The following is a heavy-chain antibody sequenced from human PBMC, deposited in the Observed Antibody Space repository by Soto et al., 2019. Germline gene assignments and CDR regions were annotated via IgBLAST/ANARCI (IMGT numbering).Heavy chain of an antibody. Sequence: PGGSLRLSCAASGFNFSTYAMNWIRQAPGKGLEWVSAISGSGGSIYYAESVKGRFTISRDNSKNTLFLQMKSLTAEDTAIYYCAPRPARIIMPVNNWFDPWGQGTLVTVS. V-gene: IGHV3-23*01. CDR2: ISGSGGSI. CDR1: GFNFSTYA. J-gene: IGHJ5*02. D-gene: IGHD2-2*01. CDR3: APRPARIIMPVNNWFDP.